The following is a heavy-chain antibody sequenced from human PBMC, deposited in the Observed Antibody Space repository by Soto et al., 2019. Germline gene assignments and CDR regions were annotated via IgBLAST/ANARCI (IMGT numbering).Heavy chain of an antibody. V-gene: IGHV4-59*08. CDR1: GGPMNNYY. CDR3: ARLGFGELPALVDV. D-gene: IGHD3-10*01. CDR2: MGYNGFT. Sequence: QVQLQESGPGLVKPSETLSLTCTISGGPMNNYYCSWFRQPRGQGLAWIGYMGYNGFTRYNPSLRSRVPITLDIAKSQFSQNLSSVTAANAALYYCARLGFGELPALVDVWGKGIKVTVSS. J-gene: IGHJ6*03.